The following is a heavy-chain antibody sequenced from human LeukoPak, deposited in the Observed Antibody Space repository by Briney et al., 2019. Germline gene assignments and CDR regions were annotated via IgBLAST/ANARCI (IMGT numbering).Heavy chain of an antibody. J-gene: IGHJ4*02. CDR3: ARGHSGYDYYFDY. CDR1: GGSISSGDYY. Sequence: TSSQTLSLTCTVSGGSISSGDYYWSWIRQPPGKGLEWFGYIYYSGSTYYNPSLKSRVTISVDTSKNQFSLKLSSVTAADTAVYYCARGHSGYDYYFDYWGQGTLVTVSS. V-gene: IGHV4-30-4*01. D-gene: IGHD5-12*01. CDR2: IYYSGST.